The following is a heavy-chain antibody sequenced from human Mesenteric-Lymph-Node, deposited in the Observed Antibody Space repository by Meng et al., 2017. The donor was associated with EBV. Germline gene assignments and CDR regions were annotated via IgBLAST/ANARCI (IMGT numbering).Heavy chain of an antibody. CDR3: ARREASSPGWFDP. CDR2: IYYSGST. Sequence: LQLQESGPGLVKPSETLSLTCTCSGGSISSSNYYWGWIRQPPGKGLEWIGSIYYSGSTHYNPSLKSRVTISEDTSKNQFSLKVSSVIAADTAVYYCARREASSPGWFDPWGQGTLVTVSS. D-gene: IGHD6-13*01. J-gene: IGHJ5*02. V-gene: IGHV4-39*01. CDR1: GGSISSSNYY.